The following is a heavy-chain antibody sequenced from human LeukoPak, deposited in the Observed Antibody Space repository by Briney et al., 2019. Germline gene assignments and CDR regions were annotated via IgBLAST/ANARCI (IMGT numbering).Heavy chain of an antibody. D-gene: IGHD6-19*01. J-gene: IGHJ4*02. V-gene: IGHV4-34*01. CDR1: GGSFSGYY. Sequence: PSETLSLTCAVYGGSFSGYYWSWIRQPPGKGLEWIGEINHSGSTNYNLSLKSRVTISVDTSKNQFSLKLSSVTAADTAVYYCARGQQQWLVRASYFDYWGQGTLVTVSS. CDR2: INHSGST. CDR3: ARGQQQWLVRASYFDY.